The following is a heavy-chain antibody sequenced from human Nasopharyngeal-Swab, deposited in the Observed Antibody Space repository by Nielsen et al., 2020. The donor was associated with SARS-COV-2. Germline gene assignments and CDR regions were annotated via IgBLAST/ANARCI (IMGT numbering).Heavy chain of an antibody. CDR3: ARVLYSSSWYFDY. J-gene: IGHJ4*02. V-gene: IGHV3-7*05. CDR1: GFTFSKYW. D-gene: IGHD6-13*01. CDR2: IKPNGSKK. Sequence: GGSLRLSCAASGFTFSKYWMTWVRQAPGKGLEWVANIKPNGSKKHYVDSVKGRFTISRDDAMNSLYLQMNSLRAEDTAVYYCARVLYSSSWYFDYWGQGTLVTVSS.